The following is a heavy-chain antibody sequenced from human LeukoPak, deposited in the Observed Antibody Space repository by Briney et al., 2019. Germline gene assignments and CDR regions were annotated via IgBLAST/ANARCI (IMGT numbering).Heavy chain of an antibody. J-gene: IGHJ4*02. Sequence: SSETLSLTCTVSGGSISSGGYYWTWIRQHPGKGLEWIGYIYYSGSTYYNPSLKGRLTISVDTSKNQFSLKLSSVTAADTAVYYCAKYTGTYFDYWGQGTLVTVSS. V-gene: IGHV4-31*03. D-gene: IGHD7-27*01. CDR2: IYYSGST. CDR1: GGSISSGGYY. CDR3: AKYTGTYFDY.